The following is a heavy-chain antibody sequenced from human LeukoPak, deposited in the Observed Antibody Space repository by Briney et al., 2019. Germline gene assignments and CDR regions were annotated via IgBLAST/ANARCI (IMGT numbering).Heavy chain of an antibody. CDR2: ISYDGSKK. CDR1: GFTFSSYS. D-gene: IGHD6-13*01. CDR3: ARGPYSSNWYVDY. J-gene: IGHJ4*02. V-gene: IGHV3-30-3*01. Sequence: GGSLRLSCAASGFTFSSYSMHWVRQAPGNGLEWAAVISYDGSKKYYAESVKGRFTISRDNSKNTLYLQMNSLRAEDTAVYYCARGPYSSNWYVDYWGQGTLV.